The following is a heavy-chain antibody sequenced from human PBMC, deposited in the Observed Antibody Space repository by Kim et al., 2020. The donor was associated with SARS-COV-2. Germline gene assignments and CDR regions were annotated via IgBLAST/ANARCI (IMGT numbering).Heavy chain of an antibody. CDR2: ISSSSSTI. J-gene: IGHJ6*02. CDR1: GFTFSSYS. CDR3: ARDQGAYYYGSGSYKDYYYYYGMDV. D-gene: IGHD3-10*01. Sequence: GGSLRLSCAASGFTFSSYSMNWVRQAPGKGLEWVSYISSSSSTIYYADSVKGRFTISRDNAKNSLYLQMNSLRDEDTAVYYCARDQGAYYYGSGSYKDYYYYYGMDVWGQGTTVTVSS. V-gene: IGHV3-48*02.